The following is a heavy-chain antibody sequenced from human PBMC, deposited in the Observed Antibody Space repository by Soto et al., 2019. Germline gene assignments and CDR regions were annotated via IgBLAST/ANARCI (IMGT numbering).Heavy chain of an antibody. CDR1: GFTFSSYS. CDR2: ISSSSYI. D-gene: IGHD6-13*01. Sequence: GESLKISCAASGFTFSSYSMNWVRQAPGKGLEWVSSISSSSYIYYADSVKGRFTISRDNAKNSLYLQMNSLRAEDTAVYYCARDRGSRAAADFDYWGQGTLVTVSS. V-gene: IGHV3-21*01. J-gene: IGHJ4*02. CDR3: ARDRGSRAAADFDY.